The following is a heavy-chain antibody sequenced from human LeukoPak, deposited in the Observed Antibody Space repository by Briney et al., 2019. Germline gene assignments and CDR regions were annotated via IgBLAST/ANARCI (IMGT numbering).Heavy chain of an antibody. V-gene: IGHV4-39*01. Sequence: SETLSLTCTVSGGSISRSNYYWGWIRQNPGKGLEWIGSIDYSGSTYYNPSLKSRVTISVDTSKNQFSLRLSSVTAADTSVYYCAKNFGYSNSYFDYWGQGTLVTVSS. D-gene: IGHD4-11*01. J-gene: IGHJ4*02. CDR2: IDYSGST. CDR3: AKNFGYSNSYFDY. CDR1: GGSISRSNYY.